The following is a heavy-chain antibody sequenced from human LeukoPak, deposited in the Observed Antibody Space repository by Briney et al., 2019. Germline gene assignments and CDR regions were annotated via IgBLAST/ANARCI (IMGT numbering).Heavy chain of an antibody. CDR2: IKQDGSEK. Sequence: PGGSLRLSCAASGFTFSSYWMSWVRQAPGKGLEWVANIKQDGSEKYYVDSVKGRFTISRDNAKNSVYLQMSSLRAEDTAVYHCAKYAHGPGTSFDPWGQGTLVTVSS. CDR3: AKYAHGPGTSFDP. J-gene: IGHJ5*02. CDR1: GFTFSSYW. V-gene: IGHV3-7*01. D-gene: IGHD3-10*01.